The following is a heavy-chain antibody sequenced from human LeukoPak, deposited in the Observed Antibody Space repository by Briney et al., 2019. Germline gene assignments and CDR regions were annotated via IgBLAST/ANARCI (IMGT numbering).Heavy chain of an antibody. CDR2: INPNSGAT. CDR3: AREGEWCYLDY. J-gene: IGHJ4*02. Sequence: ASVKVSCKASGYTFTGYYMHWVRRAPGQGLEWMGWINPNSGATNYPQKFQGRVTMTGDTSISTAYMELSRLRSDDTAVYYCAREGEWCYLDYWGQGTLVTVSS. CDR1: GYTFTGYY. V-gene: IGHV1-2*02. D-gene: IGHD3-16*01.